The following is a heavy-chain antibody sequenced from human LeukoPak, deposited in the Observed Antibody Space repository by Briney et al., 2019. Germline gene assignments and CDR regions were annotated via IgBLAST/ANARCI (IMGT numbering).Heavy chain of an antibody. V-gene: IGHV4-34*01. D-gene: IGHD1-26*01. J-gene: IGHJ4*02. Sequence: SETLSLTCAVYGGSFSGYYWSWIRQPPGKGLEWIGEINHSGSTNYNPSLKSRVTISVDTSKNQFSLKLSSVTAADTAVYYCARLLGGAPPDDYWGQGTLVTVSS. CDR1: GGSFSGYY. CDR3: ARLLGGAPPDDY. CDR2: INHSGST.